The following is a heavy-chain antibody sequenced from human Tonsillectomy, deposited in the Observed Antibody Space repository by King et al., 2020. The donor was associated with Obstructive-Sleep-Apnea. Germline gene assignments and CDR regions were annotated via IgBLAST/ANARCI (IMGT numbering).Heavy chain of an antibody. V-gene: IGHV3-73*01. J-gene: IGHJ4*02. CDR2: IRSKADSYAT. CDR3: TSQITPIQNTPV. CDR1: GFTFSGSI. Sequence: VQLVESGGGLVQPGGSLKLSCAASGFTFSGSIMHWVRQASGKGLEWVGRIRSKADSYATAYAASVKGRFTISRDDSKNTAYLQMNSLKNEVTAVYFCTSQITPIQNTPVWGQGTLVTVSS. D-gene: IGHD5-18*01.